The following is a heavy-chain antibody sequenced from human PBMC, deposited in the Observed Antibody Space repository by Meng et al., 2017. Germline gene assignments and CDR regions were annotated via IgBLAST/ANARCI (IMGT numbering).Heavy chain of an antibody. J-gene: IGHJ5*02. D-gene: IGHD5-12*01. CDR3: ARGRDSGYDRPAPGWGFDP. V-gene: IGHV4-34*01. CDR2: IKHSGST. CDR1: GGAYSGYY. Sequence: PLYPWGAGLVQPSATLARTCAVYGGAYSGYYWCWSRQPPGQELEGIGEIKHSGSTNCSQSLKSRVTKSVDTSQNQCSQKLSSVTAAGTAVYYCARGRDSGYDRPAPGWGFDPWGQGTLVTVSS.